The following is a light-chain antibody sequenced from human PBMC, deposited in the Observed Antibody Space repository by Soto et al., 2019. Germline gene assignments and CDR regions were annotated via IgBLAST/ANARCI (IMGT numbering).Light chain of an antibody. Sequence: DIQMTQSPSTLSASVGDRVTITCRASQNIDSGLVWYQQKPGKAPKLLIYKASTLESGVPLRFSGSGSGTEVTLTITSLQPDDFATYYCQQYHFFWTFGQGTRVEIK. V-gene: IGKV1-5*03. CDR2: KAS. CDR1: QNIDSG. J-gene: IGKJ1*01. CDR3: QQYHFFWT.